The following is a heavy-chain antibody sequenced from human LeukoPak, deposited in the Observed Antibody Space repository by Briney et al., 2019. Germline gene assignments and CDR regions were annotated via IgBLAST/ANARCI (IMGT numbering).Heavy chain of an antibody. CDR3: ARGPSAGYYYYGMDV. Sequence: ASVKVSCKASGYTFISYGISWVRRAPGQGLEWMGWISTYNGDTNYAQKLQGRVTMTTDTSTSTAYLELRSLRSDDTAVYYCARGPSAGYYYYGMDVWGQGTTVTVSS. J-gene: IGHJ6*02. CDR2: ISTYNGDT. CDR1: GYTFISYG. V-gene: IGHV1-18*01. D-gene: IGHD6-19*01.